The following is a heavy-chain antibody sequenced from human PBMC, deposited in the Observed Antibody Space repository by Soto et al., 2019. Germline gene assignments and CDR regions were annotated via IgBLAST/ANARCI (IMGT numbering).Heavy chain of an antibody. J-gene: IGHJ5*02. Sequence: PGESLKISCRTSGYKFTSSWIAWVRQMPGKGLEWMGIIFTSDSDTRYSPSFQGQVTISADRSTSTVFLQWASLKASDTAVYCCARKDKSGYFTWFDPWGQGTLVTVSS. CDR2: IFTSDSDT. CDR1: GYKFTSSW. V-gene: IGHV5-51*01. D-gene: IGHD3-22*01. CDR3: ARKDKSGYFTWFDP.